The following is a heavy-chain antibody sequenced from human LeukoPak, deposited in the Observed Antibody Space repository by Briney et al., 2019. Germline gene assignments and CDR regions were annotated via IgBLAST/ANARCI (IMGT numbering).Heavy chain of an antibody. D-gene: IGHD2-21*01. CDR1: GFTVSSNY. CDR2: IYSGGNT. V-gene: IGHV3-66*01. Sequence: SGGSLRLSCAASGFTVSSNYMSWVRQAPGKGLEWVSVIYSGGNTYYADSVKGRFTISRDNSKNTLNLQMNRLRAEDAAVYYCARGYSSDNWGQGTLVTVSS. CDR3: ARGYSSDN. J-gene: IGHJ4*02.